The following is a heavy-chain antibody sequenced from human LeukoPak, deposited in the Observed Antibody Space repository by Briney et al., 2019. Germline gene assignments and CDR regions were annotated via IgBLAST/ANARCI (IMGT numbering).Heavy chain of an antibody. V-gene: IGHV3-21*01. D-gene: IGHD3-16*01. CDR2: ISSSSSYI. CDR1: GFTFSSYN. Sequence: GGSLRLSCAASGFTFSSYNMNWVRQAPGKGLEWVSFISSSSSYIYYADSVKGRFTISRDNAKNSLYLQMNNLRAEDTAVYYCARATVITFGGVIVMYFDYWGQGTLVTVSS. CDR3: ARATVITFGGVIVMYFDY. J-gene: IGHJ4*02.